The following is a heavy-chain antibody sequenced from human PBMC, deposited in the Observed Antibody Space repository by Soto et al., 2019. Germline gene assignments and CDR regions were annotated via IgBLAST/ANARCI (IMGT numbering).Heavy chain of an antibody. CDR1: GFTFSSYS. CDR3: ARDQSGWLQYSSSWYSNYYYYGMDV. V-gene: IGHV3-21*01. CDR2: ISSSSSYI. J-gene: IGHJ6*02. D-gene: IGHD6-13*01. Sequence: VGSLRLSCAASGFTFSSYSMNWVRQAPGKGLEWVSSISSSSSYIYYADSVKGRFTISRDNAKNSLYLQMNSLRAEDTAVYYCARDQSGWLQYSSSWYSNYYYYGMDVWGRGTTVTVSS.